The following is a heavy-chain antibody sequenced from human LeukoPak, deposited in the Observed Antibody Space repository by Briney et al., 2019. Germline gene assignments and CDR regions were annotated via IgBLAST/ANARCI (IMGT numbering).Heavy chain of an antibody. Sequence: PSETLSLTCTVSGGSISSSSYYWGWVRQPPGKGLEWIGSIYYSGSTYYNPSLKSRVTISVDTSKNQFSLKLSSVTAADTAVYYCTRGSIAYYYMDVWGKGTTVTISS. CDR1: GGSISSSSYY. CDR3: TRGSIAYYYMDV. V-gene: IGHV4-39*07. J-gene: IGHJ6*03. D-gene: IGHD3-22*01. CDR2: IYYSGST.